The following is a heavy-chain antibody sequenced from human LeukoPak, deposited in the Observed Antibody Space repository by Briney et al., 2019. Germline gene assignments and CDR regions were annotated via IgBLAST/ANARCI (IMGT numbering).Heavy chain of an antibody. CDR3: ARESSGTLIDAFDI. CDR2: IYSGGST. J-gene: IGHJ3*02. D-gene: IGHD3-22*01. V-gene: IGHV3-53*01. Sequence: PSGGSLRLSCAASGFTVSSNYMSWVRQAPGKGLEWVSVIYSGGSTYYADSVKGRFTISRDNSKNTLYLQMNSLRAEDTAVYYCARESSGTLIDAFDIWGQGTMVTVSS. CDR1: GFTVSSNY.